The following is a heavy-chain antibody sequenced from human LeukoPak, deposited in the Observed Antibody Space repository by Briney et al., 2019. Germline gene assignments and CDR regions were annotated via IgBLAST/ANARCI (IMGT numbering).Heavy chain of an antibody. CDR1: GYSNSSGYY. D-gene: IGHD5-24*01. Sequence: PSETLSLTCIVSGYSNSSGYYWGWIRQPPGKGLEWIGSIYHSGSTNYNPSLKGRVTISVDTSKNQFSLKLSSVTAADTAVYYCARDKEIRDGYNSWGFDIWGQGTMVTVSS. CDR2: IYHSGST. J-gene: IGHJ3*02. CDR3: ARDKEIRDGYNSWGFDI. V-gene: IGHV4-38-2*02.